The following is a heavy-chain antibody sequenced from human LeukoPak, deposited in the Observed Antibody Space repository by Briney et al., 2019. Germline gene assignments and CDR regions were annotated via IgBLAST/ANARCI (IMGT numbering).Heavy chain of an antibody. D-gene: IGHD2-21*01. J-gene: IGHJ1*01. CDR3: AKGCGGDCYSGYFQH. CDR1: GFTFSSYA. Sequence: GSLRLSCAASGFTFSSYAMSWVRQAPGKGLEWVSTLSGSGGGTYYADSVKGRFTISRDNSKNTLYLQMNSLRAEDTAVYYCAKGCGGDCYSGYFQHWGQGTLVTVSS. V-gene: IGHV3-23*01. CDR2: LSGSGGGT.